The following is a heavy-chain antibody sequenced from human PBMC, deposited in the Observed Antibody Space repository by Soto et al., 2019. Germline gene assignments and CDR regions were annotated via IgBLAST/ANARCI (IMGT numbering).Heavy chain of an antibody. J-gene: IGHJ3*02. V-gene: IGHV3-64D*08. CDR3: VKSGTTVVTDAFDI. D-gene: IGHD4-17*01. Sequence: GGSLRLSCSASGFTFSSYAMHWVRQAPGKGLEYVSAISSNGGSTYYADSVKGRFTISRDNSKNTLYLQMSSLRAEDTAVYYCVKSGTTVVTDAFDIWGQGTMVTVSS. CDR2: ISSNGGST. CDR1: GFTFSSYA.